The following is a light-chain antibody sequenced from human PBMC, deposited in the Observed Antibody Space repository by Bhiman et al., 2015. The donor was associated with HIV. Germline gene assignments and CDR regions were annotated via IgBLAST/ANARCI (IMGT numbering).Light chain of an antibody. Sequence: QSVLTQPPSVSAAPGQTVTISCSGSFSNIETNYVSWYQQLPGTAPKLLIYDNNMRPSGIPDRISGSKSGTSATLGITGLQTGDEADYYCGTWDSRLANMVFGGGTKLTVL. CDR2: DNN. J-gene: IGLJ2*01. CDR3: GTWDSRLANMV. V-gene: IGLV1-51*01. CDR1: FSNIETNY.